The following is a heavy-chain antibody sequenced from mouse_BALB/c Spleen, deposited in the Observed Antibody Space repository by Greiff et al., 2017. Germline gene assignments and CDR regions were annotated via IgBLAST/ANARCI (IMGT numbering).Heavy chain of an antibody. D-gene: IGHD1-1*01. Sequence: SGAELVRPGASVTLSCKASGYTFTDYEMHWVKQTPVHGLEWIGAIDPETGGTAYNQKFKGKATLTADKSSSTAYMELRSLTSEDSAVYYCTRKGDGGSSLFDYWGQGTTLTVSS. V-gene: IGHV1-15*01. CDR1: GYTFTDYE. CDR2: IDPETGGT. J-gene: IGHJ2*01. CDR3: TRKGDGGSSLFDY.